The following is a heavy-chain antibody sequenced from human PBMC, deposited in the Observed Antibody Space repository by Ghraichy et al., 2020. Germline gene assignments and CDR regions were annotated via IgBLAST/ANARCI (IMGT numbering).Heavy chain of an antibody. Sequence: GALRLSCAASGFTFSSYSMNWVRQAPGKGLEWVSSISSSSSYIYYADSVKGRFTISRGNAKNSLYLQMNSLRAEDTAVYYCAREPYYYGSGLSLDYWGQGTLVTVSS. J-gene: IGHJ4*02. V-gene: IGHV3-21*01. CDR2: ISSSSSYI. CDR1: GFTFSSYS. D-gene: IGHD3-10*01. CDR3: AREPYYYGSGLSLDY.